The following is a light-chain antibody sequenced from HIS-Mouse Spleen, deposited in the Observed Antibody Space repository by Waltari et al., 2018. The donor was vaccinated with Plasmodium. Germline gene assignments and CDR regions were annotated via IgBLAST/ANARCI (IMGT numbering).Light chain of an antibody. CDR1: ALPKKY. Sequence: SYELTQPPSVSVSPGQTARITCSGDALPKKYAYWYQQKSGQAPVLVTYEESKRPSGIPERFSGSSSGTMATLTISGAQVEEEADYYCYSTDSSGNHRVFGGGTKLTVL. J-gene: IGLJ3*02. CDR3: YSTDSSGNHRV. CDR2: EES. V-gene: IGLV3-10*01.